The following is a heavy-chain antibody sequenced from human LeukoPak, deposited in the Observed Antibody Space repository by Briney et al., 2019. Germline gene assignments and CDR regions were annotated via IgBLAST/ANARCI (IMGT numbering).Heavy chain of an antibody. CDR2: INHSGST. J-gene: IGHJ4*02. CDR3: AREFGSYYTY. V-gene: IGHV4-34*01. CDR1: GGSFSGYY. D-gene: IGHD1-26*01. Sequence: PSETLSLTCAVYGGSFSGYYWSWIRQTPGKGLEWIGEINHSGSTNYNPSLKSRVTISVDTSKNQFSLKVSSVTAADTAVYYCAREFGSYYTYWGQGTLVTVSS.